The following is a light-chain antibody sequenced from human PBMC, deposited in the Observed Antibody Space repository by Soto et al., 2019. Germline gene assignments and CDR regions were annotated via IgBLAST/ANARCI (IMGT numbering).Light chain of an antibody. CDR1: QSVSTIH. Sequence: EIVLTQSPGTLSLSPGDSATLSCRASQSVSTIHLAWYQQKPGQAPRLLIFAASSRAIGIPDRFSASGSGTDYTLTISGLEPEDFGVYYCQQYGGSPPITFGQGTRLEMK. CDR3: QQYGGSPPIT. V-gene: IGKV3-20*01. J-gene: IGKJ5*01. CDR2: AAS.